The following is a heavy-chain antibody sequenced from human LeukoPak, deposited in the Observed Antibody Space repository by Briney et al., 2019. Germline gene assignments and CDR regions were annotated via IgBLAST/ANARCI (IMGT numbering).Heavy chain of an antibody. J-gene: IGHJ4*02. V-gene: IGHV4-34*01. Sequence: PSETLSLTCAVYGVSFSGYYWSWIRQPPGKGLEWIGEINHSGSTNYNPSLKSRVTISVDTSKNQFSLKLSSVTAADTAVYYCAGRIAVAGYYPLDYWGRGTLVTVSS. CDR1: GVSFSGYY. CDR3: AGRIAVAGYYPLDY. D-gene: IGHD6-19*01. CDR2: INHSGST.